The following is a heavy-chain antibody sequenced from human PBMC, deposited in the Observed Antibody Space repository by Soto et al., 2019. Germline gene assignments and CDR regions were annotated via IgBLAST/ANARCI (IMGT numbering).Heavy chain of an antibody. Sequence: GGSLRLSCAASGFTFSSYSMNWVRQAPGKGLEWVSYISSSSSTIYYADSVKGRFTISRDNAKNSLYLQMNSLRDEDTAVYYCARDRITIFGVVIIKRPIYYYYGMDVWGQGTTVTVSS. CDR3: ARDRITIFGVVIIKRPIYYYYGMDV. CDR1: GFTFSSYS. V-gene: IGHV3-48*02. D-gene: IGHD3-3*01. J-gene: IGHJ6*02. CDR2: ISSSSSTI.